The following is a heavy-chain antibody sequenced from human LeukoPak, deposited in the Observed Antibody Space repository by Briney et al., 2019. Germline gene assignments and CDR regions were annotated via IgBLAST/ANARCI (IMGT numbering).Heavy chain of an antibody. CDR2: IGSSGSTV. V-gene: IGHV3-48*03. CDR1: GFSFSSYE. Sequence: GGSLRLSCAASGFSFSSYEMNWVRQAPGKGLEWVSYIGSSGSTVYYADSVKGRFTISRDNAKNSLYLQMNSLRDEDTAVYYCARGATDVTRWFDPWGQGTRVTVSS. D-gene: IGHD1-1*01. CDR3: ARGATDVTRWFDP. J-gene: IGHJ5*02.